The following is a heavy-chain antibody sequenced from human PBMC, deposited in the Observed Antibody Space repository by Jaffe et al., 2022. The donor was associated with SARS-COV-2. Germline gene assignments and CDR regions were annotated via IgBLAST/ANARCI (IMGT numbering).Heavy chain of an antibody. J-gene: IGHJ4*02. CDR3: ARLVGGDYDILTGPLNPPDY. CDR2: IYYSGST. Sequence: QLQLQESGPGLVKPSETLSLTCTVSGGSISSSSYYWGWIRQPPGKGLEWIGSIYYSGSTYYNPSLKSRVTISVDTSKNQFSLKLSSVTAADTAVYYCARLVGGDYDILTGPLNPPDYWGQGTLVTVSS. V-gene: IGHV4-39*01. CDR1: GGSISSSSYY. D-gene: IGHD3-9*01.